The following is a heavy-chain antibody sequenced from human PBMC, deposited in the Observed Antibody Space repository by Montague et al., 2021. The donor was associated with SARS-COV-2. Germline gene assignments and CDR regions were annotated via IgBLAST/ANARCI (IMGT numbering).Heavy chain of an antibody. CDR2: ISTSVYTT. V-gene: IGHV3-48*03. J-gene: IGHJ3*02. D-gene: IGHD3-16*02. CDR3: TRDYRSIVGDGLDI. Sequence: SLRLSCATSGFTFSNYDMNWVRQAPGKGPEWISYISTSVYTTSYAGSVKGRFTISRDNGKNPLYLQMNSLRVEDTAVYYCTRDYRSIVGDGLDIWGQGTKVTVSS. CDR1: GFTFSNYD.